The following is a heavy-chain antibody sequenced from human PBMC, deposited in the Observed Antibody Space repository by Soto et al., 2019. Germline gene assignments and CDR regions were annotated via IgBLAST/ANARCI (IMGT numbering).Heavy chain of an antibody. V-gene: IGHV4-30-4*01. CDR3: ARDRPAYCGNVVCASFEY. J-gene: IGHJ4*02. CDR1: GDSISIPDHY. Sequence: KTSETLSLTCTVSGDSISIPDHYWSWIRQPPGKRLEWIGYIYYSDNTYYNPSLKSRVTISLDTSKNQFSLRLSSVTAADTAVYYCARDRPAYCGNVVCASFEYWGQGTLVTVSS. CDR2: IYYSDNT. D-gene: IGHD2-21*01.